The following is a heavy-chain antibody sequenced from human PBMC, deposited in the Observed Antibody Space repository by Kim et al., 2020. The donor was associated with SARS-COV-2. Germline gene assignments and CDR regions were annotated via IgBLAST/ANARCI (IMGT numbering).Heavy chain of an antibody. CDR3: ARVAAAGAPSFDY. J-gene: IGHJ4*02. CDR2: IYYSGST. V-gene: IGHV4-59*13. D-gene: IGHD6-13*01. CDR1: GGSINNYY. Sequence: SETLSLTCTVSGGSINNYYWSWIRQPPGKGLEWIGNIYYSGSTNYNPSLKSRVTISVDTSKNQFSLKLSSVTAADTAIYYCARVAAAGAPSFDYWGQGTL.